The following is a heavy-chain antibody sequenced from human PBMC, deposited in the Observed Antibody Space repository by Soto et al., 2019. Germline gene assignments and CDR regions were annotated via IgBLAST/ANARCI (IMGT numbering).Heavy chain of an antibody. Sequence: QITLEESGPTLVKPTQTLTLTCTFSGFSLTTGGVGVGWIRQPPGKALEWLALIYWNDDKRYTPSLKSRLTLTKDTSKNQLVLTMTNMDPVDTATYYCAHSGDGAYYYYPMDVWGQGTTVTVSS. CDR2: IYWNDDK. CDR1: GFSLTTGGVG. J-gene: IGHJ6*02. CDR3: AHSGDGAYYYYPMDV. V-gene: IGHV2-5*01. D-gene: IGHD2-21*01.